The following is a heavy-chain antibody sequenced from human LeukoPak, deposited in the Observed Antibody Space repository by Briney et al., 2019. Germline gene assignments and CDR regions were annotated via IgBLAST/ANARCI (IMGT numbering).Heavy chain of an antibody. CDR3: ARPGSYCSGGSCYPGPLYI. Sequence: SETLSLTCAVYGGSFSGYYWSWIRQPPGKGLEWIGEINQSGSTNYNPSLKSRVTISVDTSKNQFSLKLSSVTAADTAVYYCARPGSYCSGGSCYPGPLYIWGQGTMVTVSS. CDR1: GGSFSGYY. J-gene: IGHJ3*02. CDR2: INQSGST. V-gene: IGHV4-34*01. D-gene: IGHD2-15*01.